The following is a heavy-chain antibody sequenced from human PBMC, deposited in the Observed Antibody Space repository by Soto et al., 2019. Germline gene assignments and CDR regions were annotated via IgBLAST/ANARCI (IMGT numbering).Heavy chain of an antibody. CDR2: IGESGTPT. Sequence: VQLLESGGGLVQPGGSLRLSCAACGFTFSSYAMKWVRQAPGKGLEWVSLIGESGTPTYYADSVKGRFTISRDNSGNTLFLEMYSLRAEDTAVYYCARYIPGVRYYGMDVWGQGTTVTVSS. CDR1: GFTFSSYA. D-gene: IGHD2-2*01. J-gene: IGHJ6*02. V-gene: IGHV3-23*01. CDR3: ARYIPGVRYYGMDV.